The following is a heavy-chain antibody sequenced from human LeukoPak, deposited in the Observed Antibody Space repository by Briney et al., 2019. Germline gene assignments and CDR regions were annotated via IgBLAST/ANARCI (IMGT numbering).Heavy chain of an antibody. CDR3: AELGITMIGGV. D-gene: IGHD3-10*02. CDR1: GFTFNTYS. CDR2: IDSSGGYM. Sequence: GGSLRLSCEASGFTFNTYSMNWARQAPGKGLEWVSSIDSSGGYMFYADSVKGRFTISRDNAKNSLYLQMNSLRAEDTAVYYCAELGITMIGGVWGKGTTVTISS. V-gene: IGHV3-21*01. J-gene: IGHJ6*04.